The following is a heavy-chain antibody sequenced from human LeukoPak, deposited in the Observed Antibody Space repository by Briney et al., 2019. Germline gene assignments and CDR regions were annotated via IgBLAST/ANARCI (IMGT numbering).Heavy chain of an antibody. Sequence: SETLSLTCTVSGGSINSYYWSWIRQPPGKGLEWIGYIYSSGSTNYNPSLRSRVTISVTTSKNQFSLEVSSVTAADTAVYYCAKHFYGSGSYRAYGMDVWGQGTTVTVSS. J-gene: IGHJ6*02. D-gene: IGHD3-10*01. CDR2: IYSSGST. CDR1: GGSINSYY. V-gene: IGHV4-59*08. CDR3: AKHFYGSGSYRAYGMDV.